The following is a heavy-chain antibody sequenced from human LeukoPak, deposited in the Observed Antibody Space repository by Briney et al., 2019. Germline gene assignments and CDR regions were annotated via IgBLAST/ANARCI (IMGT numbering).Heavy chain of an antibody. CDR2: IYTSGST. D-gene: IGHD3-10*01. V-gene: IGHV4-4*07. J-gene: IGHJ4*02. Sequence: SVTLSLTCTVSGGSISSYYWSWIRQPAGKGLEWIGRIYTSGSTNYNPSLKSRVTMSVDTSKNQFSLKLSSVTAADTAVYYCARATMVRGVISLDYWGQGTLVTVSS. CDR3: ARATMVRGVISLDY. CDR1: GGSISSYY.